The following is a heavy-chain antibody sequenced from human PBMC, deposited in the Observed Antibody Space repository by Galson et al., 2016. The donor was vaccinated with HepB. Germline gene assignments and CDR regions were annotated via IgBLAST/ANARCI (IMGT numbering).Heavy chain of an antibody. CDR3: ARGSVAFDF. Sequence: SVKVSCKASGYSFSNYAINWVRQAPGQGLEWMGWMNPSGGHTSFAQKFQGRVTLTMNTSLSTAFMELSGLRSDDMAVYYCARGSVAFDFWGQGTVVTVSS. CDR1: GYSFSNYA. J-gene: IGHJ3*01. CDR2: MNPSGGHT. V-gene: IGHV1-8*02.